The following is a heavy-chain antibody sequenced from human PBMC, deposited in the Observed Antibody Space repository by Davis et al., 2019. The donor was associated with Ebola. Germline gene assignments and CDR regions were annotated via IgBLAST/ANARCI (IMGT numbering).Heavy chain of an antibody. J-gene: IGHJ6*02. Sequence: SVKVSCKASGGTFSSYAISWVRQAPGQGLEWMGGIIPIFGTANYAQKFQGRVTNTADESTSTAYMELSSLRSEDTAVYYCARFRFGDLYGMDVWGQGTTVTVSS. V-gene: IGHV1-69*13. D-gene: IGHD3-10*01. CDR3: ARFRFGDLYGMDV. CDR1: GGTFSSYA. CDR2: IIPIFGTA.